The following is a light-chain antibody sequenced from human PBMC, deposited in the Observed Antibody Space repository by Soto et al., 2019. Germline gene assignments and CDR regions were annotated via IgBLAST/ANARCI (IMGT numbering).Light chain of an antibody. CDR1: SSNIGNNY. CDR3: GTWDSSLTAS. J-gene: IGLJ2*01. Sequence: QSVLTQPPSVSAAPGQKVTISCSGSSSNIGNNYVSWYQQLPGAAPKLLIYDNNKRPSGIPDRFSGSKSGTSATLDITGLQTGDEADYYCGTWDSSLTASFGGGTKVTVL. CDR2: DNN. V-gene: IGLV1-51*01.